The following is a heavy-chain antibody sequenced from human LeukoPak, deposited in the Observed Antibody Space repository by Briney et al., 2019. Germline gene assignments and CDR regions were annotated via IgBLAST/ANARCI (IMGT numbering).Heavy chain of an antibody. Sequence: GGSLRLSCAASGFTFSSYSVNWVRQAPGKGLEWVSSISSSSSYIYYADSVKGRFTISRDNAKNSLYLQMNSLRAEDTAVYYCADEDSGAPGYWGQGTLVTVSS. CDR3: ADEDSGAPGY. CDR2: ISSSSSYI. J-gene: IGHJ4*02. V-gene: IGHV3-21*01. CDR1: GFTFSSYS. D-gene: IGHD2-15*01.